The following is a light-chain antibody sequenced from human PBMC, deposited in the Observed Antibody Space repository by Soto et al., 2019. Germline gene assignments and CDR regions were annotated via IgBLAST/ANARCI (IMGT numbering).Light chain of an antibody. J-gene: IGLJ2*01. CDR3: SSYAGINTDVV. V-gene: IGLV2-8*01. Sequence: QSALTQPPSASGSPGQSVTISCTGISSDVGGYADVSWYQQHPGKAPKLMIFEVTKRASGVPNRFSGSKSGNTASLTVSGLQAEDEADYYCSSYAGINTDVVFGGGTKVTVL. CDR1: SSDVGGYAD. CDR2: EVT.